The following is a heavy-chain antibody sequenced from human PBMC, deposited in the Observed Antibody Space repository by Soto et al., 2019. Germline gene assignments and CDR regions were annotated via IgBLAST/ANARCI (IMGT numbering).Heavy chain of an antibody. CDR1: GCSISSYY. D-gene: IGHD6-6*01. Sequence: SETLSLTCTFSGCSISSYYWSWIRQPPGKGLEWIGFIFYSGSTYYNPSLKSRVTISVDTSKNQFSLKLSSVTAADTAVYYCAREGAAPYYYYGMDVWGQGTTVTVSS. V-gene: IGHV4-59*06. CDR3: AREGAAPYYYYGMDV. CDR2: IFYSGST. J-gene: IGHJ6*02.